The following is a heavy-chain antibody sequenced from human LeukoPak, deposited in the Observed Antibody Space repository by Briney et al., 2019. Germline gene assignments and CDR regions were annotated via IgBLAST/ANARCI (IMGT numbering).Heavy chain of an antibody. Sequence: SETLSLTCTVSGGSVSSGSYYWSWIRQPPGKGLEWIGYIYYSGSTNYNPSLKSRVTISVDTSKNQFSLKLSSVTAADTAVYYCARGLLNPTYLSDPWGQGTLVTVSS. V-gene: IGHV4-61*01. CDR2: IYYSGST. J-gene: IGHJ5*02. D-gene: IGHD3-9*01. CDR3: ARGLLNPTYLSDP. CDR1: GGSVSSGSYY.